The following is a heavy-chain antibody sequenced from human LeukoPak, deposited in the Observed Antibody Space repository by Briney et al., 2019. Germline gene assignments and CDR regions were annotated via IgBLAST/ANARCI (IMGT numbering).Heavy chain of an antibody. J-gene: IGHJ4*02. Sequence: ASVKVSCKASGDTFSNYAISWVRQAPGQGLEWVGRIIPNLGTPNYAQKFQGRVTITADRSTTTAYMELSSLRFEDTAVYYCARAGSSRFSVPYYFNYWGQGTPVTVSS. CDR3: ARAGSSRFSVPYYFNY. D-gene: IGHD6-13*01. V-gene: IGHV1-69*10. CDR2: IIPNLGTP. CDR1: GDTFSNYA.